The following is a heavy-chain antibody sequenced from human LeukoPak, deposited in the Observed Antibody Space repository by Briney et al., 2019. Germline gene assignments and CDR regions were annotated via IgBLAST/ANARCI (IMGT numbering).Heavy chain of an antibody. V-gene: IGHV4-34*01. CDR1: GGSFSGYY. CDR3: ARVARYYYYGMDV. J-gene: IGHJ6*02. Sequence: SETLSLTCAVYGGSFSGYYWSWIRQPPGKGLEWIGEINHGGSTNYNPSLKSRVTISVDTSKNQFSLKLSSVTAADTAVYYCARVARYYYYGMDVWGQGTTVTVSS. CDR2: INHGGST.